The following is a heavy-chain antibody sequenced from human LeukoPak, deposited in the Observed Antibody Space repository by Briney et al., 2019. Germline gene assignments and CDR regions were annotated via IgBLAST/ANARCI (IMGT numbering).Heavy chain of an antibody. CDR1: GYTFTSYG. J-gene: IGHJ4*02. CDR2: IIPIFGTA. Sequence: SVKVSCKASGYTFTSYGISWVRQAPGQGLEWMGGIIPIFGTANYAQKFQGRVTITADKSTSTAYMELSSLRSEDTAVYYCARGVDTAMVTSYYFDYWGQGTLVTVSS. CDR3: ARGVDTAMVTSYYFDY. D-gene: IGHD5-18*01. V-gene: IGHV1-69*06.